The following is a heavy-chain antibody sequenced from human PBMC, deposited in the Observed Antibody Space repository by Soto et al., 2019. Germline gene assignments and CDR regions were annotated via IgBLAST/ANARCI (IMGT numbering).Heavy chain of an antibody. CDR1: GFTFDDYA. J-gene: IGHJ6*02. V-gene: IGHV3-9*01. CDR2: ISWNSGNI. D-gene: IGHD6-19*01. CDR3: GKGRGTIAVAGSGGLMDV. Sequence: EVQLVESGGGLVQPGRSLRLSCAASGFTFDDYAMHWVRQAPGKGLEWVSGISWNSGNIGYADSVKGRFTISRDNAKNSLLPQMNSLRPEDTALYYCGKGRGTIAVAGSGGLMDVGGQGTTVTVSS.